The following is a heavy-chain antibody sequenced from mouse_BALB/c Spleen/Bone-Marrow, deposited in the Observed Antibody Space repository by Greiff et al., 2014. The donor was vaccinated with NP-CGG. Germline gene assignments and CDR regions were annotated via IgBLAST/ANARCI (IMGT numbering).Heavy chain of an antibody. CDR1: GFTFSDYY. V-gene: IGHV5-4*02. CDR3: ARDSYYYGSSYWYFDV. D-gene: IGHD1-1*01. J-gene: IGHJ1*01. Sequence: EVKLEESGGGLVKPGGSLKLSCAASGFTFSDYYMYWVRQTPEKWLEWVATISDGGSYTYYPDSVKGRFTISRDNAKNNLYLQMTSLKSEDTAMYYCARDSYYYGSSYWYFDVWGAGTTVTVSS. CDR2: ISDGGSYT.